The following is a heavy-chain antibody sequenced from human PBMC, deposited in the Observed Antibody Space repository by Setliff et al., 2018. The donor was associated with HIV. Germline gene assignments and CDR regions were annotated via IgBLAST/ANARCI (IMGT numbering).Heavy chain of an antibody. CDR3: AMSMTTYPVSRAFDI. CDR2: IITLLGEA. J-gene: IGHJ3*02. D-gene: IGHD4-4*01. CDR1: RGTFRNSA. Sequence: SVKVSCKASRGTFRNSAINWVRQAPGQGLVWMGGIITLLGEANYAQKFQGRVTITADESTSTAYMELSSLRSEDTAVYYCAMSMTTYPVSRAFDIWGQGTMVTVS. V-gene: IGHV1-69*10.